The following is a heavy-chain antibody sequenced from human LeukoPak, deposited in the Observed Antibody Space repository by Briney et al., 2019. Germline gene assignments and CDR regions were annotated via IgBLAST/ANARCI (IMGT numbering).Heavy chain of an antibody. CDR2: IYHSENT. V-gene: IGHV4-59*01. Sequence: SETLSLTCTVSGGSISTYYWSWIRQPPGKGLEWIGNIYHSENTIYNPSLMSRVSISLDTSKNQFSLKLSSVTDADTAIYYCASPHVFGSVYARLNCFAPWARGPMVTVSS. CDR1: GGSISTYY. D-gene: IGHD3-3*01. J-gene: IGHJ5*02. CDR3: ASPHVFGSVYARLNCFAP.